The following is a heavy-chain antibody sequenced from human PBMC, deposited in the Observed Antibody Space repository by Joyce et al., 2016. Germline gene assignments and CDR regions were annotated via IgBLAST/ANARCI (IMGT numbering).Heavy chain of an antibody. Sequence: EVQLVESGGGLVKPGGYLRISCAASGFTFSTSSMSWFRRAPGKGLEWVSASSSDSTYIFYADSVKGRFTVSRDNAKNSLYLQMNSLRAEDTAVFFCARGGIVYDYSMDLWGQGTTVTVSS. J-gene: IGHJ6*02. D-gene: IGHD3-22*01. CDR1: GFTFSTSS. CDR2: SSSDSTYI. V-gene: IGHV3-21*02. CDR3: ARGGIVYDYSMDL.